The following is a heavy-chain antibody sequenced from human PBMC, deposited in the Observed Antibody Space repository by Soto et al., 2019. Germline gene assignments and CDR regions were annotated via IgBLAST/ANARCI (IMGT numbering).Heavy chain of an antibody. D-gene: IGHD6-13*01. V-gene: IGHV1-18*01. J-gene: IGHJ6*02. CDR1: GYTFTSYG. CDR3: ARDGVQLSAGLYYDYGMDV. Sequence: ASVKVSCKASGYTFTSYGISWVRQAPGQGLEWMGWISAYNGNTNYAQKLQGRVTMTTDTSTSTAYMELRSPKSDDTAVDYCARDGVQLSAGLYYDYGMDVWGQGTTVTVSS. CDR2: ISAYNGNT.